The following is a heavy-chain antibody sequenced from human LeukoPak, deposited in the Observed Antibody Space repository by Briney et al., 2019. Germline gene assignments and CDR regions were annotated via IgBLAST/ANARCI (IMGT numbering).Heavy chain of an antibody. CDR1: GFTFSSYD. Sequence: GGSLRLSCAASGFTFSSYDMSWVRQAPGKGLEWVSVIGSSGGSTYYADSVKGRFTISRDNSKNTLYLQMNSLRAENTAVYYCAKMEVVTADDKYFQYWGQGTLVTVSS. J-gene: IGHJ1*01. V-gene: IGHV3-23*01. D-gene: IGHD2-21*02. CDR2: IGSSGGST. CDR3: AKMEVVTADDKYFQY.